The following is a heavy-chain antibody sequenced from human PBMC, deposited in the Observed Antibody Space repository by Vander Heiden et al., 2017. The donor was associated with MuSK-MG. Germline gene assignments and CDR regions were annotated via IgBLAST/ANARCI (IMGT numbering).Heavy chain of an antibody. D-gene: IGHD3-22*01. CDR2: ISGSGGST. V-gene: IGHV3-23*01. CDR3: AKVYDSSGYYDGDAFDI. CDR1: GFTFSSYA. Sequence: EVQMLESGGGLVQPGGSLRLSCAASGFTFSSYAMSWVRQAPGKGLEWVSAISGSGGSTYYADSVKGRFTIFRDNSKNTLYLQMNSLRAEDTAVYYCAKVYDSSGYYDGDAFDIWGQGTMVTVSS. J-gene: IGHJ3*02.